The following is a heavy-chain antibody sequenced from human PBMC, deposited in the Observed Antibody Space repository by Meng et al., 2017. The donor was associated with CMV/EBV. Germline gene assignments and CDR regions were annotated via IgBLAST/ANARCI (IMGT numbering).Heavy chain of an antibody. D-gene: IGHD3-9*01. CDR2: LNTNGGNT. J-gene: IGHJ6*02. CDR3: ARGGGVVGAFDI. V-gene: IGHV1-8*01. Sequence: ASVKVSCKASGYTFTSFDINWVRQAPGQGLEWMGWLNTNGGNTGFAQKFQGRVTITGDTSIRTAYMELSSLTSQDTAVYYCARGGGVVGAFDIWGRGTTVTVSS. CDR1: GYTFTSFD.